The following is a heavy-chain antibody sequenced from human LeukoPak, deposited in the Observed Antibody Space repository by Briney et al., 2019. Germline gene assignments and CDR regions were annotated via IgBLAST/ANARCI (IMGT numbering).Heavy chain of an antibody. Sequence: GRSLRLSCAASGFTFDDYAMHWVRQAPGKGLEWVSGISWNSGSIGYADSVKGRFTISRDNAKNSLYLQMNSLRAEDTALYYCAKDLSPYYYDSSGYSNYFDYWGQGTLVTVSS. D-gene: IGHD3-22*01. J-gene: IGHJ4*02. V-gene: IGHV3-9*01. CDR1: GFTFDDYA. CDR2: ISWNSGSI. CDR3: AKDLSPYYYDSSGYSNYFDY.